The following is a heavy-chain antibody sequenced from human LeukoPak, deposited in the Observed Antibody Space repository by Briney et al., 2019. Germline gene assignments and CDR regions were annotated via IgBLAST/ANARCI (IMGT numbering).Heavy chain of an antibody. CDR1: GGSISSYY. CDR3: ARATTGTTNWFDP. V-gene: IGHV4-59*01. CDR2: IYYSGST. J-gene: IGHJ5*02. D-gene: IGHD1-1*01. Sequence: SETLTLTCTVSGGSISSYYWSWIRQPPGKGLEWIGYIYYSGSTNYNPSLKSRVTISVDTSKNQYSLKLSSVTAADTAVYYCARATTGTTNWFDPWGQGTLVTVSS.